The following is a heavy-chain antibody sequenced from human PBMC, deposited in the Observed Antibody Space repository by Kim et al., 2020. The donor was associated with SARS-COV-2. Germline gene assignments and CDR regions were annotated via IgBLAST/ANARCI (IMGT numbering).Heavy chain of an antibody. V-gene: IGHV7-4-1*02. CDR2: INTNTGNP. D-gene: IGHD1-26*01. CDR1: GYTFTTYS. Sequence: ASVKVSCKASGYTFTTYSMNWMRQAPGQGLEWMGWINTNTGNPTYAQGFTGRFVFSLDTSVTTAYLQISSLKAGDTAVYYCARDRRSGSYDYWGQGTLVTVSS. CDR3: ARDRRSGSYDY. J-gene: IGHJ4*02.